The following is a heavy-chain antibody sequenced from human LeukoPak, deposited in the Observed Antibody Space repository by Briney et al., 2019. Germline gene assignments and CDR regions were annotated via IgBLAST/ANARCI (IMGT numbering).Heavy chain of an antibody. V-gene: IGHV3-21*01. CDR1: GFTFSSYS. CDR2: ISSSSSYI. CDR3: AREPRVTPILTRIYYYGMDV. J-gene: IGHJ6*02. Sequence: PGGSLRLSCAASGFTFSSYSMNWVRQAPGKGLEWVSFISSSSSYIYYADSVKGRFTISRDNAKNSLYLQMNSLRAEDTAVYCCAREPRVTPILTRIYYYGMDVWGQGTTVTVSS. D-gene: IGHD3-22*01.